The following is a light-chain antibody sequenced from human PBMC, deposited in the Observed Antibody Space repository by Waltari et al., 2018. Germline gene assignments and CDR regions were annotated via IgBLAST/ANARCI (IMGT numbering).Light chain of an antibody. V-gene: IGKV3-15*01. Sequence: EMVMTQSPATLSVSPGERATLSCRASQSLSSNLAWYQQKPGQAPRLRIYGASTRATGIPARFSGSGSGTEFTLTISSLQSEDFAVYYCQQYNDWPRVTFGGGTKVEIK. CDR2: GAS. J-gene: IGKJ4*01. CDR3: QQYNDWPRVT. CDR1: QSLSSN.